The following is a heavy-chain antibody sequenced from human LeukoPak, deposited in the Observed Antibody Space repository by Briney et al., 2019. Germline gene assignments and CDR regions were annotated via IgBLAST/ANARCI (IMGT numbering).Heavy chain of an antibody. D-gene: IGHD6-13*01. V-gene: IGHV3-23*01. CDR1: GFTFSSYA. CDR3: AHSPDTGYSSSWYFDY. CDR2: VRGSDTNT. Sequence: GGSLRLSCAASGFTFSSYAMSWVRQAPGKGLEWVSGVRGSDTNTYYADSVQGRFTISRDNSKNTLYLQMNSLRAEDTAVYYCAHSPDTGYSSSWYFDYWGQGTLVTVSS. J-gene: IGHJ4*02.